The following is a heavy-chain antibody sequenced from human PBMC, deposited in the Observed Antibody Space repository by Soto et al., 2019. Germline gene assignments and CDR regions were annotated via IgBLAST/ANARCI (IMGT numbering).Heavy chain of an antibody. CDR1: GYTFTSYG. CDR2: INAYNGNT. V-gene: IGHV1-18*01. D-gene: IGHD3-22*01. Sequence: ASVTVSCKASGYTFTSYGISWVRQAPGQGLEGMGWINAYNGNTNYAQKLQGRVTMTTDTSKSTAYMELRSLRSDDTAVYYCARDRYDRSGYNWFDPWGQGTLVTVSS. J-gene: IGHJ5*02. CDR3: ARDRYDRSGYNWFDP.